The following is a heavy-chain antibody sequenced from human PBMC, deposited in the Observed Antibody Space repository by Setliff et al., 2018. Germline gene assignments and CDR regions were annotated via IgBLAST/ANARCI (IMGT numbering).Heavy chain of an antibody. D-gene: IGHD2-21*02. CDR2: IFWDDDK. J-gene: IGHJ4*02. CDR1: GFSLSTTGVG. Sequence: SGPTLVNPTETLTLICTFSGFSLSTTGVGVGWIRQPPGRALEWVALIFWDDDKRYSPSLKSRLTITKYTSTNQVVLTMTNMDPVDTGTYHCAHTSRVDHSGHYHFASWGQGPLVTVSS. CDR3: AHTSRVDHSGHYHFAS. V-gene: IGHV2-5*02.